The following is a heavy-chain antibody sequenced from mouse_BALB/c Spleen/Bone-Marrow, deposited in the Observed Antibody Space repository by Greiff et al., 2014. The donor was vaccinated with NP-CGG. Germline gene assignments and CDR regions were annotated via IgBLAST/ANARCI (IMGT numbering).Heavy chain of an antibody. CDR2: IWAGGST. V-gene: IGHV2-9*02. CDR3: ARDRDYGNYGWFAY. D-gene: IGHD2-1*01. J-gene: IGHJ3*01. Sequence: VKLMESGPGLVAPSQSLSITCTVSGFSLTSYGVHWVRQPPGKGLEWLGVIWAGGSTNYNSALMSRLSISKDNSKSQVFLKMNSLQTDDTAMYYCARDRDYGNYGWFAYWGQGTLVTVSA. CDR1: GFSLTSYG.